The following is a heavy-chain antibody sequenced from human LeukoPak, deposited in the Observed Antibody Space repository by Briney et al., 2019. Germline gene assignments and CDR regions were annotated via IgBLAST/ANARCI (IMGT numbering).Heavy chain of an antibody. CDR3: AKEVERTFDY. D-gene: IGHD1-26*01. CDR1: GFTFSSYS. CDR2: ISYDGGSK. Sequence: GGSLRLSCAASGFTFSSYSMNWVRQAPGKGLEWVAVISYDGGSKYTVDSVKGRFTISRDNSKNTLYLQMNSLRDEDTAVYYCAKEVERTFDYWGQGTLVTVSS. V-gene: IGHV3-30*18. J-gene: IGHJ4*02.